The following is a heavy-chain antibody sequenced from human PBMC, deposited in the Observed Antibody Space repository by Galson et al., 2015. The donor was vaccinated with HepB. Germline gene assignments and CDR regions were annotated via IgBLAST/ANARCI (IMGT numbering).Heavy chain of an antibody. V-gene: IGHV3-11*06. CDR2: ISSSSSYT. Sequence: SLRLSCAASGFTFSDYYMSWIRQAPRKGLEWVSYISSSSSYTNYADSVKGRFTISRDNAKNSLYLQMNSLRAEDTAVYYCARDGYSYGHGTTARMDVWGKGTTVTVSS. CDR1: GFTFSDYY. D-gene: IGHD5-18*01. CDR3: ARDGYSYGHGTTARMDV. J-gene: IGHJ6*04.